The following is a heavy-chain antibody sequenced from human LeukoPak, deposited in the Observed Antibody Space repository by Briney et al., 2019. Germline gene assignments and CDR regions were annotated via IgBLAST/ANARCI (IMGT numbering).Heavy chain of an antibody. J-gene: IGHJ4*02. Sequence: GGSLRLSCAASGFTFSNYAMSWVRQAPGKGLEWVSSITGSGGSTDCADSVKSRFTISRDNSKNTLYLQMNSLRAEDTAVYYCAKELGRAADCTSYWGQGTLVTVSS. V-gene: IGHV3-23*01. CDR2: ITGSGGST. CDR1: GFTFSNYA. CDR3: AKELGRAADCTSY. D-gene: IGHD6-13*01.